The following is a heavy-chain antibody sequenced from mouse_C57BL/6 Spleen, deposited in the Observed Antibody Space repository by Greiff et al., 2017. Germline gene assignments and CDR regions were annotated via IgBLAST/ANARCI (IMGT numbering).Heavy chain of an antibody. J-gene: IGHJ2*01. V-gene: IGHV5-4*01. CDR2: ISDGGSYT. D-gene: IGHD2-3*01. Sequence: EVNVVESGGGLVKPGGSLKLSCAASGFTFSSYAMSWVRQTPEKRLEWVAIISDGGSYTYYPDNVKGRFTISRDNAKNNLYLQMSHLKSEDTAMYYCARDGDGYPHWGQGTTLTVSS. CDR3: ARDGDGYPH. CDR1: GFTFSSYA.